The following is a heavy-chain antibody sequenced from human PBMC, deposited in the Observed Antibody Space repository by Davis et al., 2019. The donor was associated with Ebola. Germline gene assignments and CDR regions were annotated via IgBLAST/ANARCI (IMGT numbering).Heavy chain of an antibody. Sequence: PGGSLRLSCAASGFTVSSNYMSWVRQAPGKGLEWVSLIYSDGSTYYTDSVRGRSTISRDNSKNTLYLQMDSLRADDTAVYYCARFGSAFENWGQGTLVTVSP. CDR1: GFTVSSNY. CDR2: IYSDGST. J-gene: IGHJ4*02. V-gene: IGHV3-53*01. CDR3: ARFGSAFEN. D-gene: IGHD3-10*01.